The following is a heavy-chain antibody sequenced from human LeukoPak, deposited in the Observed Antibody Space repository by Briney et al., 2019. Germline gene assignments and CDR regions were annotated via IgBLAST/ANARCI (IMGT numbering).Heavy chain of an antibody. V-gene: IGHV1-8*01. J-gene: IGHJ3*02. CDR3: ARNLWFGESSDAFNI. CDR2: MNPNSGNT. Sequence: ASVKVSCKASGYTFTSYDINWVRQATGQGLEWMGWMNPNSGNTGYAQKFQGRVTMTRNTSISTAYMELSRLKSDDTAVYYCARNLWFGESSDAFNIWGQGTMVTVSS. D-gene: IGHD3-10*01. CDR1: GYTFTSYD.